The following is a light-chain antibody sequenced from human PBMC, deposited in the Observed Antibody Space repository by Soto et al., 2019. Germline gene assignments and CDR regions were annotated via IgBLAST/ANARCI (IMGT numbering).Light chain of an antibody. Sequence: DIVMTQSPDSLAVSLGERATINCKSSQSVAYTSNKKTYVAWYQQKAGQPPKLLLYWSSTRASGVPDRFSCSGSGTDFNLTISSLQAEDVAVYYCQQYYSPLWTFGQGTKVRIK. CDR1: QSVAYTSNKKTY. V-gene: IGKV4-1*01. CDR3: QQYYSPLWT. J-gene: IGKJ1*01. CDR2: WSS.